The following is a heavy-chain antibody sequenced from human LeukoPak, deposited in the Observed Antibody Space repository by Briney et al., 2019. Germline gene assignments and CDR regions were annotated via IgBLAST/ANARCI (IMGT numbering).Heavy chain of an antibody. CDR3: ARGGEANYYDTSGYYLYYY. D-gene: IGHD3-22*01. CDR2: IVPIFGTT. J-gene: IGHJ4*02. CDR1: GGTFSNYA. Sequence: ASVKVSCKASGGTFSNYAISWLRQAPGQGLEWMGRIVPIFGTTNYAQKFQGRATITTDESTSTAYMEMSRLRLEDTAVYSCARGGEANYYDTSGYYLYYYWGQGTLVTVSS. V-gene: IGHV1-69*05.